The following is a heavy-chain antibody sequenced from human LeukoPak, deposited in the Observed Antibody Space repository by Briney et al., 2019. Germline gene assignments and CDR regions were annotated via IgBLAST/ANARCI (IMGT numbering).Heavy chain of an antibody. D-gene: IGHD1-7*01. Sequence: QPGGSLRLSCAASGFTFSSYWMHWVRQAPGKGLEWVSYISSSGSTIYYADSVKGRFTISRDNAKNSLYLQMNSLRAEDTAVYYCARDYWNYEGDLFDYWGQGTLVTVSS. J-gene: IGHJ4*02. CDR2: ISSSGSTI. V-gene: IGHV3-48*04. CDR1: GFTFSSYW. CDR3: ARDYWNYEGDLFDY.